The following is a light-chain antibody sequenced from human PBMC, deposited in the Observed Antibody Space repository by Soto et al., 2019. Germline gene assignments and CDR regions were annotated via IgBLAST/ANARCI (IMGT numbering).Light chain of an antibody. Sequence: DVVMTQSPRSLAVTPGEPASISCKSSQRLLNSNGYNYLDWYLQRPGQSPQLLIYLGSNRASGVTDRFSGSGSGTDFTLQISRVEAEDVGVYYCMQALQSPRTFGQGTKLEIK. CDR2: LGS. CDR1: QRLLNSNGYNY. J-gene: IGKJ2*01. V-gene: IGKV2-28*01. CDR3: MQALQSPRT.